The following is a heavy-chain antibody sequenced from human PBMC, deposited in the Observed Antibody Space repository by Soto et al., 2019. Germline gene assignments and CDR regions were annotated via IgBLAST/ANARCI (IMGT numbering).Heavy chain of an antibody. CDR1: GYTFTSYG. Sequence: GASVKVSCKASGYTFTSYGISWVRQAPGQGLEWMGWISAYNGNTNYAQKLQGRVTMTTDTSTSTAYMELRSLRTEDTAVYYCVRSYSGTYGCFDPWGQGTLVTVSS. CDR3: VRSYSGTYGCFDP. V-gene: IGHV1-18*01. D-gene: IGHD1-26*01. CDR2: ISAYNGNT. J-gene: IGHJ5*02.